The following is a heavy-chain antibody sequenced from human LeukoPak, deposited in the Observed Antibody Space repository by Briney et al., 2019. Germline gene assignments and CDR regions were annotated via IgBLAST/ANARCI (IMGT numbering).Heavy chain of an antibody. CDR2: IYYSGTT. Sequence: SETLSLTCKVFDGSISSSSYYWGWIRQSPGKGLEWIGSIYYSGTTYYNPSLKTRVTIFVDTSKNQFSLKLSSVTAADTAVYYCARLVGAATDPFDYWGQGTLVTVSS. J-gene: IGHJ4*02. D-gene: IGHD1-26*01. CDR1: DGSISSSSYY. V-gene: IGHV4-39*01. CDR3: ARLVGAATDPFDY.